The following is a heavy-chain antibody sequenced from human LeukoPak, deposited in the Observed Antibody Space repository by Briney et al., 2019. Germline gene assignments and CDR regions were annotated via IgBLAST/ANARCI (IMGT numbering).Heavy chain of an antibody. CDR2: ISSSGSTI. J-gene: IGHJ4*02. Sequence: GGSLRLSCAASGFTFSDYYISWIRQAPGKGLEWVSYISSSGSTIYYADSVKGRFTISRDNAKNSLYLQMNSLRAEDTAVYYCARARVLVVVIDYFDYWGQGTLVTVSS. V-gene: IGHV3-11*01. CDR1: GFTFSDYY. CDR3: ARARVLVVVIDYFDY. D-gene: IGHD3-22*01.